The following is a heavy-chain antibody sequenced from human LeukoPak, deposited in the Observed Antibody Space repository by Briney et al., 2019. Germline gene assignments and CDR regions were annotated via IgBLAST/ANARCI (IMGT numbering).Heavy chain of an antibody. D-gene: IGHD2-8*02. V-gene: IGHV3-74*01. CDR2: INSDGSIT. Sequence: GSLRLSCAASGFTFSSYWMHWVRQAPGKGLVWISRINSDGSITTYADSVKGRFTISRDNAKNTLYLQMNSLRAEDTAVYYCARPRSGVGYYFDYWGQGTLVTVSS. J-gene: IGHJ4*02. CDR1: GFTFSSYW. CDR3: ARPRSGVGYYFDY.